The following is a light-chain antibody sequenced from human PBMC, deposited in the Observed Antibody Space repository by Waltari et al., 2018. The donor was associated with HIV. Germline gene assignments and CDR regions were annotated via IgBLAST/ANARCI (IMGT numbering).Light chain of an antibody. CDR2: GDS. J-gene: IGLJ2*01. Sequence: QSVLTQPPSASGTPGQRVTIPCSGSRSNMGSNTVNWYQQVPGTAPKVVIYGDSQRPSGVPDRFSGSKSGTSASLAISGLQSEDEADYYCGTYDDSLKGPVFGGGTKLTVL. CDR1: RSNMGSNT. V-gene: IGLV1-44*01. CDR3: GTYDDSLKGPV.